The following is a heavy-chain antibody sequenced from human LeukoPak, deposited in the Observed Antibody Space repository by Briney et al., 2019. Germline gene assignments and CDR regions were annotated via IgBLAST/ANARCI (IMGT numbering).Heavy chain of an antibody. CDR3: TRLFYYGSSGYYPDH. V-gene: IGHV3-72*01. CDR1: GFTFSDHH. D-gene: IGHD3-22*01. J-gene: IGHJ4*02. Sequence: GGSLRLSCAASGFTFSDHHMDWVRQAPGKGLEWIGRSRNKANGYSSVYAASVKGRFSFSRDDPHSSLCLQMNSLKTEDTAVYYCTRLFYYGSSGYYPDHWGQGTLVTVS. CDR2: SRNKANGYSS.